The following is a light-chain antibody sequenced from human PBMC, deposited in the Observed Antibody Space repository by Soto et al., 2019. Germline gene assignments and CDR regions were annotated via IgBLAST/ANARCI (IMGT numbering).Light chain of an antibody. CDR1: SSDVGGYNY. CDR2: DVS. V-gene: IGLV2-14*01. J-gene: IGLJ2*01. CDR3: SSYTSSSLV. Sequence: QSVLTQPASVSGSPGQSITISCTGTSSDVGGYNYVSWYQQHPGKAPKLMIYDVSNRPSGVSNRFSGSKSGNTASLTISGLQAEEEADYYCSSYTSSSLVFGGGTKLTVL.